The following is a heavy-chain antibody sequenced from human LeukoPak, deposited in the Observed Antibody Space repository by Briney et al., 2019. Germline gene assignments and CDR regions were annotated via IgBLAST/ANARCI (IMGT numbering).Heavy chain of an antibody. D-gene: IGHD3-22*01. Sequence: GGSLRLSYAASGFTFSNYGMYWVRQAPGKGLEWVTFIPFDGSNKYYADSVKGRFTISRDNSKNTLYLQMNSLRAEDTAVYYCAKDHRVYDNSAFLDSWGQGTLVTVSS. CDR2: IPFDGSNK. CDR1: GFTFSNYG. V-gene: IGHV3-30*02. CDR3: AKDHRVYDNSAFLDS. J-gene: IGHJ4*02.